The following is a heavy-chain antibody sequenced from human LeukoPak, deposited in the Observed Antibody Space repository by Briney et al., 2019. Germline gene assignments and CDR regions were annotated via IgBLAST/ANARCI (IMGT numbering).Heavy chain of an antibody. V-gene: IGHV3-21*01. CDR1: GFTFSSYS. CDR2: ISSSSSYI. J-gene: IGHJ4*02. D-gene: IGHD3-3*01. CDR3: ARDAPFAGAYYDFWSGYSPSISFQDY. Sequence: AGGSLRLSCAASGFTFSSYSMNWVRQAPGKGLEWVSSISSSSSYIYYADSVKGRFTISRDNAKNSLYLQMNSLRAEDTAVYYCARDAPFAGAYYDFWSGYSPSISFQDYWGQGTLVTVSS.